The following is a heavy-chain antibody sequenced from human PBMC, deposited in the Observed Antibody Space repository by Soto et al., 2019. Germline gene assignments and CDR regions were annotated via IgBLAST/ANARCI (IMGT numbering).Heavy chain of an antibody. V-gene: IGHV5-51*01. Sequence: PGESLKISCEGSGYTFSDYWIGWVRQMPGKGLEWMGIIYPGDSDTRYSPSFQGQVTISADKSINTAYLQWSSLKASDTAIYYCARVPPGRNGYNKFDCWGQGTLVTVSS. D-gene: IGHD5-12*01. CDR2: IYPGDSDT. J-gene: IGHJ4*02. CDR3: ARVPPGRNGYNKFDC. CDR1: GYTFSDYW.